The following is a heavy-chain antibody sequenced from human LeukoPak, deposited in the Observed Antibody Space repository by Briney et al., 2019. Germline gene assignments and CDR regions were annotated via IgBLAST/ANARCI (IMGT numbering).Heavy chain of an antibody. V-gene: IGHV3-23*01. CDR3: AQGKGYCGDGRCYRYFAS. CDR1: GFTFSSYS. D-gene: IGHD2-15*01. Sequence: GGSLRLSCAASGFTFSSYSMNWVRQAPGKGLEWVSIISNNGDITFYSGSVKGRFTISRDNSKNTLFLQMNSLRAEDTAVYFCAQGKGYCGDGRCYRYFASWGQGTLVTVSS. CDR2: ISNNGDIT. J-gene: IGHJ4*02.